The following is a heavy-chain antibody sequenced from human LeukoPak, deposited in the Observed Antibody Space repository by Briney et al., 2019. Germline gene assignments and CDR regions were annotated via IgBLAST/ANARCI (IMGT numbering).Heavy chain of an antibody. CDR2: IYYSGST. D-gene: IGHD3-22*01. Sequence: SETLSLTCTVSGGSISSYYWSWIRQPPGKGLEWIGYIYYSGSTNYNPSLKSRVTISVDTSKNQFSLKLSSVTAADTAVYYCARGDYYYDSSGYDIAEYFQHWGQGTLVTVS. J-gene: IGHJ1*01. CDR3: ARGDYYYDSSGYDIAEYFQH. V-gene: IGHV4-59*01. CDR1: GGSISSYY.